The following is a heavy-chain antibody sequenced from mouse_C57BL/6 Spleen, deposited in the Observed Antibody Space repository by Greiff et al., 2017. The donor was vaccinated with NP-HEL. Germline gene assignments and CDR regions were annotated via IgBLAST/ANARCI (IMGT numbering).Heavy chain of an antibody. CDR3: ARSRDY. CDR2: INPGSGGT. Sequence: QVQLQQSGAELVRPGTSVKVSCKASGYAFTNYLIEWVKQRPGQGLEWIGVINPGSGGTNYNEKFKGKATLTADNSSSTAYMQLSSLTSEDSAVYFCARSRDYWGQGTTLTVSS. V-gene: IGHV1-54*01. J-gene: IGHJ2*01. CDR1: GYAFTNYL.